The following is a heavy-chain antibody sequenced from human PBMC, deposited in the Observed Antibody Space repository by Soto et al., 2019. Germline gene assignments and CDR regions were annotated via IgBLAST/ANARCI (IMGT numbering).Heavy chain of an antibody. Sequence: NPSETLSLTCAFSGDSISSSGYYWSWMRQHPGKGLEWIGYTFYSGSTYYNPSLKSRVTISVDTSKNQFSRKLSSVTAADTAVYYCARSVFPWGQGTLVTVSS. CDR3: ARSVFP. J-gene: IGHJ5*02. CDR1: GDSISSSGYY. CDR2: TFYSGST. V-gene: IGHV4-31*11.